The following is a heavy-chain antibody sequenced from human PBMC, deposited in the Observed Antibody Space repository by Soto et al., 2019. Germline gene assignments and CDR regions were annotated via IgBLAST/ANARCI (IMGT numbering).Heavy chain of an antibody. CDR3: ARAWKIEKFGVISMSKGLDV. Sequence: QVQLVESGGGLVKPGGSLRLSCAASGFIFSDYYMTWIRQAPGKGLEWLSCSSNRDRSTYYADSVKDRFVVSKDNAKNFMYLQMNSLRAEDTAVYFCARAWKIEKFGVISMSKGLDVWGQGTTVTVSS. D-gene: IGHD3-10*01. CDR2: SSNRDRST. J-gene: IGHJ6*02. V-gene: IGHV3-11*01. CDR1: GFIFSDYY.